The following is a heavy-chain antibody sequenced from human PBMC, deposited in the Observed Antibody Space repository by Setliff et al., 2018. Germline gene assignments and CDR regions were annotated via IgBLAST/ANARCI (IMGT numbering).Heavy chain of an antibody. Sequence: PGGSLRLSCAASGLTFSSYGMYWVRQAPGKGLEWVAVISYDGSNKYYADSVKGRFTISRDNSKNTLYLQMNSLRAEDTAVYFCGTRDCRTTGCYNGYIESWGQGTLVTVSS. D-gene: IGHD2-2*02. V-gene: IGHV3-30*06. J-gene: IGHJ4*02. CDR2: ISYDGSNK. CDR3: GTRDCRTTGCYNGYIES. CDR1: GLTFSSYG.